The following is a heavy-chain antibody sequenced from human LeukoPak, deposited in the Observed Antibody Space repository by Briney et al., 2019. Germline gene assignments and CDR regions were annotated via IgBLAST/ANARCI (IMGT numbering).Heavy chain of an antibody. V-gene: IGHV3-7*01. Sequence: GESLKISCAASKFTFSTYWMGWVRQAPGKGLEWVANIEPGGAEKYYVDSVKGRFTISRDNAKNSLYLEMSGLRAEDTAMYYCARGNIPGAGRFDPWGQGTLVTVSS. J-gene: IGHJ5*02. CDR2: IEPGGAEK. CDR1: KFTFSTYW. CDR3: ARGNIPGAGRFDP. D-gene: IGHD6-13*01.